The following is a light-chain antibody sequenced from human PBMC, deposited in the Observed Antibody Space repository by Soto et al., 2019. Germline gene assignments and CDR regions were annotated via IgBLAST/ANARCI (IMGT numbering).Light chain of an antibody. CDR3: QQYENPWT. J-gene: IGKJ1*01. CDR2: XAS. V-gene: IGKV3D-15*01. Sequence: HSPAPFLFPQGKRPTPPCRASQIIXSDLACYQEKPGKATGFLIYXASTRAMGIPARFSGSGYGTEFTITIRSLEPEDVEVYYCQQYENPWTFGQGTKVDIK. CDR1: QIIXSD.